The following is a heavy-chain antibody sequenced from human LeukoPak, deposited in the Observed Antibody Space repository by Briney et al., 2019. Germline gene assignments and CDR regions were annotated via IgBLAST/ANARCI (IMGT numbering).Heavy chain of an antibody. V-gene: IGHV3-30*18. Sequence: GRSLRLSCAASGFTFSSNGMRWVRQAPGKGLEWVAVISYDGSDKYYADSVKGRFTISRDNSKNTLYLQMNSLRVEDTALYYCAKDRGSTWSLDYWGQGTLVTVSS. D-gene: IGHD6-13*01. CDR3: AKDRGSTWSLDY. CDR2: ISYDGSDK. CDR1: GFTFSSNG. J-gene: IGHJ4*02.